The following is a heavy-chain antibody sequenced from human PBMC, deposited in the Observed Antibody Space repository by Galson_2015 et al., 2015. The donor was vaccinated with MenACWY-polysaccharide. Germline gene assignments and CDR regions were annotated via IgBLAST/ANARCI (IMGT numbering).Heavy chain of an antibody. CDR3: ASEEIRGRSFGWFGP. CDR1: GGSVNTGIYY. D-gene: IGHD3-10*01. V-gene: IGHV4-61*01. Sequence: TLSLTCTVSGGSVNTGIYYWAWLRQPPGEGLEWIGYIHSSGRTNYNPSLKSRVTISLDTSENQFSLRLTSVTAAGTAVYYCASEEIRGRSFGWFGPWGQGSLVTVSS. CDR2: IHSSGRT. J-gene: IGHJ5*02.